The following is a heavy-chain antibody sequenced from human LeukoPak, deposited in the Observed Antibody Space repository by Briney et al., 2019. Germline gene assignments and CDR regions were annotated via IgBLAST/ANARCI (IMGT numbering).Heavy chain of an antibody. J-gene: IGHJ4*02. Sequence: GGSLRLSCTASGFTFGDYAMSWVRQAPGKGLEWVGFIRSKAYGGTTEYAASVKGRFTISRDDSKSIAYLQMNSLKTEDTAVYYCTRPPHNYCSSTSCYWGAFDYWGQGTLVTVSS. V-gene: IGHV3-49*04. CDR2: IRSKAYGGTT. CDR1: GFTFGDYA. CDR3: TRPPHNYCSSTSCYWGAFDY. D-gene: IGHD2-2*01.